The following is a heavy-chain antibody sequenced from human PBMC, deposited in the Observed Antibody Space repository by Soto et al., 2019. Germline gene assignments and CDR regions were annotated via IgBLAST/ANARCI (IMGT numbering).Heavy chain of an antibody. D-gene: IGHD3-16*01. CDR3: LWDGGLT. Sequence: EVQLVESGGDLVQPGGSLRLSCAASGFSFSTYWMSWVRQAPGKGLEWVAHINQDGSDKYYVDSVKGRFTISRDNTKNSLVLQMSGLRAEDTAVYYCLWDGGLTWGQGTLVTVSS. CDR1: GFSFSTYW. CDR2: INQDGSDK. V-gene: IGHV3-7*04. J-gene: IGHJ5*02.